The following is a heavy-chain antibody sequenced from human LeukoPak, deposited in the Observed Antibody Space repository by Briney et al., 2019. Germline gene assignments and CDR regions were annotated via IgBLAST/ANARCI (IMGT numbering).Heavy chain of an antibody. Sequence: SETLSLTCIVSGGSILTYSWSWIRQPAGKGLEWIGRIYTSGSTNYNPSLKSRVTISVDTSKNQFSLKLSSVTAADTAVYYCARQNTGYSSGLGFDYWGQGTLVTVSS. CDR2: IYTSGST. V-gene: IGHV4-4*07. CDR3: ARQNTGYSSGLGFDY. CDR1: GGSILTYS. D-gene: IGHD6-19*01. J-gene: IGHJ4*02.